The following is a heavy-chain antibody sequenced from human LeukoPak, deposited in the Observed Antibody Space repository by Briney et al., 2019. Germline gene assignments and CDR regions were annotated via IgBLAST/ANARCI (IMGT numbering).Heavy chain of an antibody. CDR1: GGSISSYY. V-gene: IGHV4-59*12. CDR2: IYYSGST. D-gene: IGHD5-18*01. CDR3: ARGPPLGGYSYGSLYYFDY. Sequence: SETLSLTCTVSGGSISSYYWSWIRQPPGKGLEWIGYIYYSGSTNYNPSLKSRVTISVDTSKNQFSLRLSSVTAADTAVYYCARGPPLGGYSYGSLYYFDYWGQGTLVTVSS. J-gene: IGHJ4*02.